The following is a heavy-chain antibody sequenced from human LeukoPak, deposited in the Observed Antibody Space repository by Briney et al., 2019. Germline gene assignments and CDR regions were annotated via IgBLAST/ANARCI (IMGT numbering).Heavy chain of an antibody. Sequence: SETLSLTCTVSGGSISSSSYYWGWIRQPPGKGLEWIGSIYYSGSTYYNPSLKSRVTISVDTSKNQFSLKLSSVTAADTAVYYCARVFAGTPHRSHYFDYWGQGTLVTVSS. CDR1: GGSISSSSYY. CDR2: IYYSGST. J-gene: IGHJ4*02. D-gene: IGHD1-1*01. CDR3: ARVFAGTPHRSHYFDY. V-gene: IGHV4-39*07.